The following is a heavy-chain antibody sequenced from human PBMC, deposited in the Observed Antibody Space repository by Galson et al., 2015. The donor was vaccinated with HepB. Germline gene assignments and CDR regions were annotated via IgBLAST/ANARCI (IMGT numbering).Heavy chain of an antibody. V-gene: IGHV4-39*01. J-gene: IGHJ4*02. Sequence: ETLSLTCTVSGGSISSSSYYWGWIRQPPGKGLEWIGSIYYSGSTYYNPSLKSRVTISVDTSKNQFSLKLSSVTAADTAVYYCARQFHDILTGVDYWGQGTLVTVSS. CDR2: IYYSGST. D-gene: IGHD3-9*01. CDR1: GGSISSSSYY. CDR3: ARQFHDILTGVDY.